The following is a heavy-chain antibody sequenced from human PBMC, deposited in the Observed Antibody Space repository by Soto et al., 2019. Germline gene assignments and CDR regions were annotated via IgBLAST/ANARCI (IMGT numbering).Heavy chain of an antibody. Sequence: SVKVSCKASGGTFSSYAISWVRQAPGQGLEWMGGIIPIFGTANYAQKFQGRVTITADESTSTAYMELSSLRSEDTAVYYCARDDLAAAGTAYYYYYGMDVWGQGTTVTVSS. CDR1: GGTFSSYA. CDR2: IIPIFGTA. J-gene: IGHJ6*02. D-gene: IGHD6-13*01. CDR3: ARDDLAAAGTAYYYYYGMDV. V-gene: IGHV1-69*13.